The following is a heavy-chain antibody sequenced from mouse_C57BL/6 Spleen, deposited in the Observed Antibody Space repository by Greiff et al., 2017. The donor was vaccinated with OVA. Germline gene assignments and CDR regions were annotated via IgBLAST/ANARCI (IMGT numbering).Heavy chain of an antibody. J-gene: IGHJ4*01. V-gene: IGHV1-55*01. CDR2: IYPGSGST. Sequence: QVQLQQPGAELVKPGASVKMSCKASGYTFTSYWITWVKQRPGLGLEWIGDIYPGSGSTNYNEKFKSKATLTVDTSSSTAYMQLSSLTSEDSAVYYCARGNGYDGYAMDYWGQGTSVTVSS. D-gene: IGHD2-2*01. CDR1: GYTFTSYW. CDR3: ARGNGYDGYAMDY.